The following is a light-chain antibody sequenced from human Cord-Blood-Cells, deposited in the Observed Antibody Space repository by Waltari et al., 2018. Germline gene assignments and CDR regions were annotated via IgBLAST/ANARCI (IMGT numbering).Light chain of an antibody. J-gene: IGLJ3*02. CDR3: AAWDDSLNGPV. Sequence: QSVLTQPPSASGTPGQRVTISCSGSSSNIGSNTVNWYQQLPGTAPKLLIYSNNQPPLGVPGRFSCSKSGTSASLAISGLQSEDEADYYCAAWDDSLNGPVFGGGTKLTVL. CDR1: SSNIGSNT. V-gene: IGLV1-44*01. CDR2: SNN.